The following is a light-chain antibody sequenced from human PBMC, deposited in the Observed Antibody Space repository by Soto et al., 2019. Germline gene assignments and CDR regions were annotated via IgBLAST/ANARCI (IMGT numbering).Light chain of an antibody. J-gene: IGKJ2*01. CDR1: QSVLYSSNNKNY. Sequence: DIVMTQSPDSLAVSLGERATINCKSSQSVLYSSNNKNYLAWYQQKPGQPPKLLIYWASTRESGIPDRFSGSGSGIDFTLTISSLQAEDVAVYHCQQYYSTPYTFGQGTKLEIK. CDR2: WAS. CDR3: QQYYSTPYT. V-gene: IGKV4-1*01.